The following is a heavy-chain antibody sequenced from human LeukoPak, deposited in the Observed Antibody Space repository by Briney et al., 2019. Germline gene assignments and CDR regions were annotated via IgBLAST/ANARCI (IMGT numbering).Heavy chain of an antibody. CDR2: ISWNSGSI. V-gene: IGHV3-9*01. CDR3: AKGRGARPLFDY. J-gene: IGHJ4*02. D-gene: IGHD1-26*01. Sequence: PGGSLRLSCAASGFTFDDYAMHWVRHAPGKGLEWVSGISWNSGSIGYADSVKGRFTISRDNAKNSLYLQMNGLRAEDTALYYCAKGRGARPLFDYWGQGTLVTVSS. CDR1: GFTFDDYA.